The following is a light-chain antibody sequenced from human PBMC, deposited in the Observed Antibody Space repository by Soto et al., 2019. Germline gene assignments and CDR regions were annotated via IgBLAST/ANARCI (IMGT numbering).Light chain of an antibody. V-gene: IGLV2-14*01. Sequence: QSVLTQPASVSGSPGQSITISCTGTSSDVGGYNYVSWYQQHPGTAPKLMIYDVSNRPSGVSNRFSGSKSGNTASLTISGLQAEDEADYYCSSYTTSNTRQIVFGTGTKVTVL. J-gene: IGLJ1*01. CDR2: DVS. CDR3: SSYTTSNTRQIV. CDR1: SSDVGGYNY.